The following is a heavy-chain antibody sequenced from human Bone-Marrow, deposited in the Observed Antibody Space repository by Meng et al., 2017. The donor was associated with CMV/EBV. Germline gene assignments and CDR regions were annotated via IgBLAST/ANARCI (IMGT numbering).Heavy chain of an antibody. CDR3: ARDIGYSSSYRLDY. V-gene: IGHV4-39*07. J-gene: IGHJ4*02. CDR1: GGSISSSSYY. D-gene: IGHD6-6*01. CDR2: IYYSGST. Sequence: SETLSLTCTVSGGSISSSSYYWGWIRQPPGKGLEWIGSIYYSGSTYYNPSLKSRVTISVDTSKNQFSLKLSSVTAADTAVYYCARDIGYSSSYRLDYWGQGTLVT.